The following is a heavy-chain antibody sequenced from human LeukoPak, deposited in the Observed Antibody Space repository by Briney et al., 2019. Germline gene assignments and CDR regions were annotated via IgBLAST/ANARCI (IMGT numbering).Heavy chain of an antibody. CDR3: ARHEYCSSTSCPNAFDI. V-gene: IGHV5-10-1*01. D-gene: IGHD2-2*01. Sequence: GESLRISCKGSGYSFTSYWISWVRQMPGKGLEWMGRIDPSDSYTNYSPFFQGHVTISADKSISTAYLQWSSLKASDTAMYYCARHEYCSSTSCPNAFDIWGQGTMVTVSS. CDR1: GYSFTSYW. J-gene: IGHJ3*02. CDR2: IDPSDSYT.